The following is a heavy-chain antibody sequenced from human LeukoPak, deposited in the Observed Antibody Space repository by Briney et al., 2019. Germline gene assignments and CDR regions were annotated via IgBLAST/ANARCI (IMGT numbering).Heavy chain of an antibody. CDR3: ASSFDDFWQ. V-gene: IGHV3-74*01. CDR2: VSGDGSST. D-gene: IGHD3-3*01. CDR1: GFTFSNYW. Sequence: GSLRLSCAASGFTFSNYWMHWVRQAPGKGLAWVSRVSGDGSSTNYADSVKGRFTISRDNAKNTLYLQMNSLRAEDTAMYYCASSFDDFWQWGQGTMVTVSS. J-gene: IGHJ3*01.